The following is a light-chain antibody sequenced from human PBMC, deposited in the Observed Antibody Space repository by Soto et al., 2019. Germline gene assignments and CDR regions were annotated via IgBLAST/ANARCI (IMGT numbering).Light chain of an antibody. CDR2: AAS. V-gene: IGKV3-15*01. CDR1: QSVRSN. Sequence: EIVKKESRATQSVSPGERATLSCRASQSVRSNLAWYHQRPGQAPRLLIYAASARATGIPARFSGSGSGTEFTLTISGLQSEDFGLYYCQQYNNWQTVGQGPKVDNK. CDR3: QQYNNWQT. J-gene: IGKJ1*01.